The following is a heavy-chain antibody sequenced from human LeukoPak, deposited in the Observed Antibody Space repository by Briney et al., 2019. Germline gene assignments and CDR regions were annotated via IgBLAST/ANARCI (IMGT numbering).Heavy chain of an antibody. CDR3: ARGGRRRGRFVDY. J-gene: IGHJ4*02. D-gene: IGHD2-15*01. CDR1: GGSISSGGYY. CDR2: IYYSGST. V-gene: IGHV4-31*03. Sequence: PSETLSLTCTVSGGSISSGGYYWSWIRQHPGKGLEWIGYIYYSGSTYYNPSLKSRVTISVDTSKNQFSLKLSSVTAADTAVYYCARGGRRRGRFVDYWGQGTLVTVSS.